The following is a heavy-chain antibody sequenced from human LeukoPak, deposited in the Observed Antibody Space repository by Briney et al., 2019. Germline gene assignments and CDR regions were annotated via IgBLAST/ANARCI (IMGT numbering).Heavy chain of an antibody. V-gene: IGHV3-23*01. J-gene: IGHJ4*02. Sequence: PGGSLRLSCAASGFAFSSYAMSWVRLAPGKGLEWVSGISGSGDNTYYADSVKGRFTISRDNSKNTLYVQVNSLGTEDTAAYYCAKGSYYDSSGSFYFDYWGQGTLVTISS. CDR2: ISGSGDNT. CDR1: GFAFSSYA. D-gene: IGHD3-22*01. CDR3: AKGSYYDSSGSFYFDY.